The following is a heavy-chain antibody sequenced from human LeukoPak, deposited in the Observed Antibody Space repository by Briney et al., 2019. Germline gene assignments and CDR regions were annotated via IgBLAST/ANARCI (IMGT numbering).Heavy chain of an antibody. D-gene: IGHD3-10*01. CDR2: ISGSGGST. V-gene: IGHV3-23*01. J-gene: IGHJ6*02. Sequence: GGSLRLSCAASGFTFSGYAMSWVRQAPGKGLEWVSGISGSGGSTYYADAVKGRFIISRDNSRNTLYLQMHSLGAEDTAVYYCANTIVRGVASMDVWGQGNTVTVSS. CDR1: GFTFSGYA. CDR3: ANTIVRGVASMDV.